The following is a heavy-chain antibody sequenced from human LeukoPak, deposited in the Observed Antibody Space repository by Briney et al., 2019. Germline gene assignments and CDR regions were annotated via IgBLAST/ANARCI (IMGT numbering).Heavy chain of an antibody. CDR1: GGSFSGYY. Sequence: SETLSLTCAVYGGSFSGYYWSWIRQPPGKGLEWIGEINHSGSTYYNPSLKSRVTISVDTSKNQFSLKLSSVTAADTAVYYCARVNPKYCSGGSCYPNFDYWGQGTLVTVSS. CDR2: INHSGST. J-gene: IGHJ4*02. V-gene: IGHV4-34*01. CDR3: ARVNPKYCSGGSCYPNFDY. D-gene: IGHD2-15*01.